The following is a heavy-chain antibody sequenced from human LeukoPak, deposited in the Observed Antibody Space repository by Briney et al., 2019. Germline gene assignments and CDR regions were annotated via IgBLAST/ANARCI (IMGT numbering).Heavy chain of an antibody. J-gene: IGHJ5*02. CDR1: GFTFSSYS. CDR2: ISSSSSYI. CDR3: ARGGVTTNWFDP. Sequence: GGSLRLSCAASGFTFSSYSMNWVCQAPGKGLEWVSSISSSSSYIYYADSVKGRFTISRDNAKNSLYLQMNSLRAEDTAVYYCARGGVTTNWFDPWGQGTLVTVSS. V-gene: IGHV3-21*01. D-gene: IGHD4-11*01.